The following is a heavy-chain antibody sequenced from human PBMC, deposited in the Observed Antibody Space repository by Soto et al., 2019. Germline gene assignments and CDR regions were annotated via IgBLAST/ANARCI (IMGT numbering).Heavy chain of an antibody. CDR2: IYYSGST. V-gene: IGHV4-61*01. Sequence: SGTLSLTCTVSGGSVSSGSYYWSWIRKPPGKGLEWIGYIYYSGSTNYNPSLKSRVTISVDTSKNQFSLKLSSVTAADTAVYYCAREKDYYYGVDVWGQGTTVTVSS. CDR3: AREKDYYYGVDV. J-gene: IGHJ6*02. CDR1: GGSVSSGSYY.